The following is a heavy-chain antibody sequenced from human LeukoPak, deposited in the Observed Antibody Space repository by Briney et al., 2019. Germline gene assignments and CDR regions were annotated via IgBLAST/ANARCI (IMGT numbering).Heavy chain of an antibody. J-gene: IGHJ6*02. CDR2: INHSGST. CDR3: ARTLDSRRYIVRRPYSMDV. D-gene: IGHD3-22*01. CDR1: GGSFSGYY. V-gene: IGHV4-34*01. Sequence: SETLSLTCAVYGGSFSGYYWNWIRQPPGKGLEWIGEINHSGSTTYNRSLKSRVTISLGTSKNQFSLKLSSVTAADTAVYYCARTLDSRRYIVRRPYSMDVWGQGTTVTVSS.